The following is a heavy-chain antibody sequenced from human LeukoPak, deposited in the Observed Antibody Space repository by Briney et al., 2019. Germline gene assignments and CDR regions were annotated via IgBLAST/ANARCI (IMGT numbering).Heavy chain of an antibody. V-gene: IGHV5-51*01. J-gene: IGHJ3*02. CDR3: ARPDCGGDCSIGEGGDAFDI. CDR1: GYSFTSYW. D-gene: IGHD2-21*02. Sequence: GESLKISCKGSGYSFTSYWIGWVRQVPGKGLEWMGIIYPGDSDTRYSPSFQGQVTISADKSLSTAYLQWSSLKAPDTAMYYCARPDCGGDCSIGEGGDAFDIWGQGTMVTVSS. CDR2: IYPGDSDT.